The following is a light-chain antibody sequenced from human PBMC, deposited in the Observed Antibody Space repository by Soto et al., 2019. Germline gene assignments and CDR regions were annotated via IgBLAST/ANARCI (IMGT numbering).Light chain of an antibody. J-gene: IGKJ1*01. CDR3: QQYGGAPRT. CDR2: GAS. Sequence: EIVLTQSPGTLSLSPGERVTLSCRASQSVSSNFLAWYQHKPGQAPRLLIFGASIRPTGIPDRFSGSGSGTDFTLTISRLEPEDFAVYFCQQYGGAPRTFGQGTKVEIK. CDR1: QSVSSNF. V-gene: IGKV3-20*01.